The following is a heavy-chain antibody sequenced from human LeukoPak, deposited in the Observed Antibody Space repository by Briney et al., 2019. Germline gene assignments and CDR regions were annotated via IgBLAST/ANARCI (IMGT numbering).Heavy chain of an antibody. V-gene: IGHV3-48*03. J-gene: IGHJ4*02. Sequence: GGSLRLSCAASGFTFSSYEVNWVRQAPGKGLEWVSYSSSTGSTIYYADSVKGRFTISRDNAKNSLYLQMNSLRAEDTAVYYCARDLYDSGAYSSPIDYWGQGTLATVSS. CDR3: ARDLYDSGAYSSPIDY. CDR2: SSSTGSTI. D-gene: IGHD3-22*01. CDR1: GFTFSSYE.